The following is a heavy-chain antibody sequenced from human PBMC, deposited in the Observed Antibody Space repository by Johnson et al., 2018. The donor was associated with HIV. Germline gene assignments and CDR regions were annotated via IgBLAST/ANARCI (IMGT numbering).Heavy chain of an antibody. CDR3: AKGDTVVGAKYAFDF. D-gene: IGHD1-26*01. J-gene: IGHJ3*01. V-gene: IGHV3-30*02. CDR2: IRYDGSNK. CDR1: GFTFRSYG. Sequence: QMQLVESGGGVVQPGRSLRLSCAASGFTFRSYGMHWVLQAPGKGLEWVAFIRYDGSNKYYAYSVKGRFTISRDNSKNTLYLQMNSLRADDTAVYYCAKGDTVVGAKYAFDFWGQGTMVTVSS.